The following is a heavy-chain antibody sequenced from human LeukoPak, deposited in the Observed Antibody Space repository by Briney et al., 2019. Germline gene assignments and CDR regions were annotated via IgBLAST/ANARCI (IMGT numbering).Heavy chain of an antibody. CDR2: IAYDGSRA. D-gene: IGHD1-14*01. CDR1: GFTFGGYG. CDR3: TRYNNDHFDY. V-gene: IGHV3-33*01. J-gene: IGHJ4*02. Sequence: LGGSLRLSCAGSGFTFGGYGMHWFRQTPGKGLEWVAVIAYDGSRAFYADSVKGRFTISRDKSKNTMSVQMDDLRAEDTAVYYCTRYNNDHFDYWGQGTLVTVSS.